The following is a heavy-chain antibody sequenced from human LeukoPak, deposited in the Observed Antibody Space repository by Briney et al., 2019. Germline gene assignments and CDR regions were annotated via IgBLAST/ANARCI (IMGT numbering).Heavy chain of an antibody. CDR1: GFTFSSYA. Sequence: GESLRLSCAVSGFTFSSYAMHWVRQAPGKGLDLVSTISGSGGSTYYADSVKGRFTISRDNSKNTLYLQMNSLRAEDTAVYYCAKAPAAVPDYYGSGSYATYYFDYWGQGTLVTVSS. D-gene: IGHD3-10*01. CDR3: AKAPAAVPDYYGSGSYATYYFDY. CDR2: ISGSGGST. J-gene: IGHJ4*02. V-gene: IGHV3-23*01.